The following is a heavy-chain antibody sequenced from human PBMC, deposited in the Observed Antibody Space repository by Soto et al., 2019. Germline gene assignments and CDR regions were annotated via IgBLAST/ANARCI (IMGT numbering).Heavy chain of an antibody. CDR3: ARIECSGTPPYRRQGYLDY. Sequence: EVQLVESGGGLVEPGGSLRLSCAASGFSLFAYTMDWVRQAPGKGLEWVSSISGDSNYKYYADSVKGRFTISRDNAKNSLYLQMNSLSAEDTAVYYCARIECSGTPPYRRQGYLDYLGQGTLVTVPS. D-gene: IGHD2-2*01. J-gene: IGHJ4*02. CDR1: GFSLFAYT. V-gene: IGHV3-21*01. CDR2: ISGDSNYK.